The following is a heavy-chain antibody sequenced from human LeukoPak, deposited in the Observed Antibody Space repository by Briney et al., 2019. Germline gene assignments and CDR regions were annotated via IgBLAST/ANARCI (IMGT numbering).Heavy chain of an antibody. CDR3: ASHPIGPARYFDY. J-gene: IGHJ4*02. V-gene: IGHV1-69*05. D-gene: IGHD2-2*01. CDR2: IIPIFGTA. CDR1: GGTFSSYA. Sequence: SVKVSCKASGGTFSSYAISWVRQAPGQGLEWMGGIIPIFGTANYAQKFQGRVTITTDESTSTAYMELSSLRSEDTAVYYCASHPIGPARYFDYWGQGTLVTVSS.